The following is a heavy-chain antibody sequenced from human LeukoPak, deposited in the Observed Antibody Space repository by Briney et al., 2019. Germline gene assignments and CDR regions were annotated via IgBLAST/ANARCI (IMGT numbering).Heavy chain of an antibody. Sequence: PGGSLRLSCAAPGFTFSSYGMHWVRQAPGKGLEWVAFIRYDGSNKYYADSVKGRFTISRDNSKNTLYLQMNSLRAEDTAVYYCAKDLGYYDSSGYFPYDYWGQGTLVTVSS. CDR1: GFTFSSYG. CDR2: IRYDGSNK. D-gene: IGHD3-22*01. CDR3: AKDLGYYDSSGYFPYDY. J-gene: IGHJ4*02. V-gene: IGHV3-30*02.